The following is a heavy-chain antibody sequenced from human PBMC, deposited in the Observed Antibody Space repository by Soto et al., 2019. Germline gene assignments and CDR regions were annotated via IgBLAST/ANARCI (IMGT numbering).Heavy chain of an antibody. CDR3: AKDATRTDGRYYFDY. D-gene: IGHD2-15*01. V-gene: IGHV3-11*01. CDR2: ISSRDLSI. J-gene: IGHJ4*02. Sequence: GGSLILSCTASGFTFSNYYMSWIRQAPGKGLEWVSSISSRDLSIYYADSVKGRFTISRDNAKNSLFLHMSSLGAADTAVYYCAKDATRTDGRYYFDYWGQGSLVTVSS. CDR1: GFTFSNYY.